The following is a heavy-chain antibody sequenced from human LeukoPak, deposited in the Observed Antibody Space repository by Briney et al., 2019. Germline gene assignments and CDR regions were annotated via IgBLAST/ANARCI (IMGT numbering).Heavy chain of an antibody. CDR3: AKDIGGYDYDDFFDY. V-gene: IGHV3-43*02. CDR2: ISGDGGST. Sequence: GGSLRLSCAASGFTFDDYAMHWVRQAPGKGLEWVSLISGDGGSTYYADSVKGRFTISRDNSKNSLYLQMNSLRTEDTALYYCAKDIGGYDYDDFFDYWGQGTLVTVSS. CDR1: GFTFDDYA. D-gene: IGHD4-17*01. J-gene: IGHJ4*02.